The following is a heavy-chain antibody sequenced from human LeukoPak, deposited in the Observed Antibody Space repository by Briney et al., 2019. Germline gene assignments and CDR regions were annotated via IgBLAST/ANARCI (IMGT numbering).Heavy chain of an antibody. Sequence: SETLSLTCTVSGGSISSYYWSWIRQPPGKGLEWIGYMYYCGSTNYNPSLKSRVTISVDTSKNQFSLKLSSVTAADPAVYYCAREGRYCTNGVCLTYNWCDPWGQGTLVTVSS. CDR2: MYYCGST. CDR3: AREGRYCTNGVCLTYNWCDP. CDR1: GGSISSYY. V-gene: IGHV4-59*01. D-gene: IGHD2-8*01. J-gene: IGHJ5*02.